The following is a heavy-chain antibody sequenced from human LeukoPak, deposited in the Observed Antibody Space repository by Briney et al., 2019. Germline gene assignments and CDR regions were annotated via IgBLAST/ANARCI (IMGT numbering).Heavy chain of an antibody. CDR3: ARDTYGAPDS. CDR2: IESSGATT. Sequence: GGSLRLSCAASGFTFDDYGMSWVRQVPGKGLEWVSLIESSGATTYYADSVKGRFTISRDDSKNTLYLQMNSLRAEDTALYYCARDTYGAPDSWGQGTLVTVSS. D-gene: IGHD4-17*01. V-gene: IGHV3-23*01. CDR1: GFTFDDYG. J-gene: IGHJ4*02.